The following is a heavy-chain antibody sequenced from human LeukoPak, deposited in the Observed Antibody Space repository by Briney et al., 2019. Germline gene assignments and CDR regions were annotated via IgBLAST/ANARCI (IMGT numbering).Heavy chain of an antibody. Sequence: PSETQSLTCAVYVGSFSGYYWSWIRHPPGEGLEWIGEINHSGRTNYNPSLKSRVTISVDTSKNQFSLKLSSVTAADTAVYYCARGSGSSWYRGGWFDPWGQGTLVTVSS. D-gene: IGHD6-13*01. V-gene: IGHV4-34*01. CDR1: VGSFSGYY. CDR3: ARGSGSSWYRGGWFDP. CDR2: INHSGRT. J-gene: IGHJ5*02.